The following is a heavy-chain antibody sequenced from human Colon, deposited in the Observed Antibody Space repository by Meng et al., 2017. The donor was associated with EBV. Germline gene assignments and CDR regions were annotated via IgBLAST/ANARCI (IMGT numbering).Heavy chain of an antibody. V-gene: IGHV4-30-4*01. CDR1: GGSISSSGYY. Sequence: QVQLQESCPGLVKPSQXLSLTCGVSGGSISSSGYYWSWIRQPPGKGLEWIGYSYYSGSTYYNPSLKSRVTISVDTSNNQFSLKLKSVTAADTAVYYCVRYSYGFDYWGQGTLVTVAS. CDR2: SYYSGST. J-gene: IGHJ4*02. D-gene: IGHD5-18*01. CDR3: VRYSYGFDY.